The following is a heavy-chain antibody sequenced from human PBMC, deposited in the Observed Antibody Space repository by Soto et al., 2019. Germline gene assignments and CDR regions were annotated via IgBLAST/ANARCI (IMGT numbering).Heavy chain of an antibody. D-gene: IGHD6-13*01. CDR3: ATGTAAPAH. V-gene: IGHV3-23*01. J-gene: IGHJ1*01. Sequence: EVQLLESGGGLVQPGGSLRLSCAASGFTFSNFDMSWVRQAPGKGLEWVSGISTSGGTTYYADSVKGRFTSSRDNSKNTLYLQMTSLRAEDTAVYYCATGTAAPAHWGQGTLVTGSS. CDR1: GFTFSNFD. CDR2: ISTSGGTT.